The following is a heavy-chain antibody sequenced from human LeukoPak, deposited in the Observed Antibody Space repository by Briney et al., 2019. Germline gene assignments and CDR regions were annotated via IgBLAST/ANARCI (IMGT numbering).Heavy chain of an antibody. CDR3: ARPDEYSSSSGYYFDY. Sequence: PSETLSLTCAVSGFSISSGYYWGWIRQPPGKGLEWIGEINHSGSTNYNPSLKSRVTISVDTSKNQFSLKLSSVTAADTAVYYCARPDEYSSSSGYYFDYWGQGTLVTVSS. J-gene: IGHJ4*02. V-gene: IGHV4-38-2*01. D-gene: IGHD6-6*01. CDR1: GFSISSGYY. CDR2: INHSGST.